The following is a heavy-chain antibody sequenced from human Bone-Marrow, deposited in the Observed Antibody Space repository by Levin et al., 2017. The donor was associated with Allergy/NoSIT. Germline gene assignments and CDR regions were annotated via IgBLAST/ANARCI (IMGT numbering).Heavy chain of an antibody. J-gene: IGHJ4*02. D-gene: IGHD3-22*01. V-gene: IGHV3-48*02. CDR2: ITRSGDST. CDR1: GFTFRHYT. CDR3: ARDPARGYYDSSGYSGDH. Sequence: PGGSLRLSCVASGFTFRHYTMNWVRQAPGKGLEWVSCITRSGDSTYYADSVKGRFTISRDNAKNSLYLQLNRLRDEDTAMYYCARDPARGYYDSSGYSGDHWGQGTLVTVSS.